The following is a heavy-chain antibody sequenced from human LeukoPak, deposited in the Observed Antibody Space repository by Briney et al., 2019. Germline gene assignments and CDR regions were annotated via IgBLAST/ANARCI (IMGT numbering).Heavy chain of an antibody. Sequence: GGSLRLSCAASGFTFSNAWMTWVRQAPGKGLEWVGRFKSKTDGGTTDYAAPVKGRFTISRDDSKNTVYLQMNSLKTEDTAVYYCAREKTVDYYYGMDVWGQGTTVTVSS. CDR3: AREKTVDYYYGMDV. J-gene: IGHJ6*02. D-gene: IGHD1-1*01. V-gene: IGHV3-15*01. CDR1: GFTFSNAW. CDR2: FKSKTDGGTT.